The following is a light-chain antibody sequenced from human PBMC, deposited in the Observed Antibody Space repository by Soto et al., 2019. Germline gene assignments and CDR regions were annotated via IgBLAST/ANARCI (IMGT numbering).Light chain of an antibody. V-gene: IGKV3-11*01. CDR3: QQYSNWPPSLT. Sequence: EIVLTQSPGTLSLSPGERATLSCRASQSVSSYLAWYQQKPGQAPRLLIYYASTRDTGVPARFSGSGSGTDFTLTITSLQSADFAVYYCQQYSNWPPSLTFGQGTKVDIK. J-gene: IGKJ1*01. CDR1: QSVSSY. CDR2: YAS.